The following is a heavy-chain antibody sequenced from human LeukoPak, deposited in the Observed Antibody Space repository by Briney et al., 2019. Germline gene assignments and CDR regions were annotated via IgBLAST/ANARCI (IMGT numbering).Heavy chain of an antibody. Sequence: GGSLRLSCAASGFTFSSYGMHWVRQAPGKGLEWVAFIRSDGSNKYYADSVRGRFTISRDNSKNTLYLQMNSLRAEDSAVYYCAKAISEVVPIDYWGQGTLVTVSS. J-gene: IGHJ4*02. CDR1: GFTFSSYG. D-gene: IGHD3-3*01. V-gene: IGHV3-30*02. CDR3: AKAISEVVPIDY. CDR2: IRSDGSNK.